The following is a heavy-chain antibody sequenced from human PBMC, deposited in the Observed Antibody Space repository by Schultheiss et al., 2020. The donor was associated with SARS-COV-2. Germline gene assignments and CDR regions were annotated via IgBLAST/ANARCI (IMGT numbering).Heavy chain of an antibody. J-gene: IGHJ4*02. CDR1: GFTFSSYA. Sequence: GGSLRLSCAASGFTFSSYAMHWVRQAPGKGLEWVAVISYDGSNKYYADSVKGRFTISRHNSKNTLYLQMNTLRAEDTAVYYCAKDQELGIVVTNFDYWGQGTLVTVSS. CDR2: ISYDGSNK. V-gene: IGHV3-30*14. D-gene: IGHD7-27*01. CDR3: AKDQELGIVVTNFDY.